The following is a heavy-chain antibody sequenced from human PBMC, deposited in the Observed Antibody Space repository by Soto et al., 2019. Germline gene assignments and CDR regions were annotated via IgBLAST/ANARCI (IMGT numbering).Heavy chain of an antibody. CDR1: GFTFSRYE. D-gene: IGHD1-26*01. CDR3: ARGGSGSYFWYFDL. Sequence: GGSLRLSCADSGFTFSRYEMNWVRQAPGKGLEWVPYISSSSTLYYADSVKGRFTISRDNAKNSLYLQMNSLRAEDTAVYYCARGGSGSYFWYFDLWGRGTLVTVSS. V-gene: IGHV3-48*03. J-gene: IGHJ2*01. CDR2: ISSSSTL.